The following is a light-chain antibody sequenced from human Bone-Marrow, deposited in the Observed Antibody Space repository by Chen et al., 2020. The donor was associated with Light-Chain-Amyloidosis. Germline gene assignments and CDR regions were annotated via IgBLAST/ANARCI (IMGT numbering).Light chain of an antibody. CDR3: QSADSSGTYEVI. CDR1: DLPTKY. CDR2: RDT. V-gene: IGLV3-25*03. J-gene: IGLJ2*01. Sequence: SYELTQPPSVSVSPGQTARLTCSGDDLPTKYAYWYQKKPGQAPVLVIHRDTERPSGSSERFSGSSAGTTATLTISGVQAEDEADYHCQSADSSGTYEVIFGGGTKLTVL.